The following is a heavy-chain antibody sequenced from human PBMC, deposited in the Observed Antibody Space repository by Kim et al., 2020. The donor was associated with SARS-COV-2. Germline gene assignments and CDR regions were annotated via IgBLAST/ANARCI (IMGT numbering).Heavy chain of an antibody. V-gene: IGHV3-7*03. D-gene: IGHD1-26*01. CDR2: IKQDGSEK. CDR3: AEGGSYSNY. CDR1: GFTFNNYW. J-gene: IGHJ4*02. Sequence: GGSLRLSCAASGFTFNNYWMSWVRQAPGKGLEWVANIKQDGSEKYFVDSVKGRFTISRDNAKNSLYLQMNSLRAEDTAVYYCAEGGSYSNYWGQGTLVTV.